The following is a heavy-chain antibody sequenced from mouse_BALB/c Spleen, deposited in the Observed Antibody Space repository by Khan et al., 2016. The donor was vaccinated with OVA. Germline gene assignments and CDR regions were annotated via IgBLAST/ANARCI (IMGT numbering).Heavy chain of an antibody. D-gene: IGHD1-2*01. CDR2: IYPRSGNT. CDR3: ARRNYCGYTVAY. Sequence: QVQLQQSGAELARPGASVKLSCKASGYTFTDYYINWVKQRPGQGLEWMGEIYPRSGNTYYTEKFKGKATLTADKSSSVAYMLLSSLISEDSVGYFCARRNYCGYTVAYWGQGTLVTVSA. V-gene: IGHV1-77*01. CDR1: GYTFTDYY. J-gene: IGHJ3*01.